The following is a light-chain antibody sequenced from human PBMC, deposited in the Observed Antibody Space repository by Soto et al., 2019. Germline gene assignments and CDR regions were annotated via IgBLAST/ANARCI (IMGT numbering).Light chain of an antibody. CDR2: ASS. J-gene: IGKJ5*01. CDR1: QGISSY. V-gene: IGKV1-9*01. CDR3: QQLNTFPIT. Sequence: DIQLTQSPSVLSASVGERITITCRASQGISSYLAWYQQTPGKAPKLLIYASSTLLSGVPSRFSGSGSGTEFTLTISSLQPEDFATYFCQQLNTFPITFGQGTRL.